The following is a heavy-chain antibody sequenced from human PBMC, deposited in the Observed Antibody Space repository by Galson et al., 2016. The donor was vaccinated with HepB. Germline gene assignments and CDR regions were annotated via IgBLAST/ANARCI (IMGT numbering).Heavy chain of an antibody. V-gene: IGHV3-7*03. D-gene: IGHD2-2*01. CDR3: ARDRSYCSGTRCYDVFDI. Sequence: SLRLSCAASGFTFSNYWMTWVRQAPGKGLEWVANMKPDGSKEHYVDSVEGRFSISRDSAKNSVYLQMNSLRAEDTAVYYCARDRSYCSGTRCYDVFDIWGQGTMVTVSS. CDR2: MKPDGSKE. CDR1: GFTFSNYW. J-gene: IGHJ3*02.